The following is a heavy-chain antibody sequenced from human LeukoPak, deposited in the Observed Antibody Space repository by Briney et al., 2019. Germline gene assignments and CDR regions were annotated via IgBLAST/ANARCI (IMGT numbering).Heavy chain of an antibody. CDR3: ARVAAYCGGDCYFAHDAFDI. D-gene: IGHD2-21*02. CDR2: INGGSGNT. Sequence: GASVKVSCTASGYTFTDYTMHWLRQAPGQRLDWMGWINGGSGNTKYSPEFQGRVTITRDTSASTAYMELSSLRSEDTAVFYCARVAAYCGGDCYFAHDAFDIWGQGTMVTVSS. J-gene: IGHJ3*02. V-gene: IGHV1-3*01. CDR1: GYTFTDYT.